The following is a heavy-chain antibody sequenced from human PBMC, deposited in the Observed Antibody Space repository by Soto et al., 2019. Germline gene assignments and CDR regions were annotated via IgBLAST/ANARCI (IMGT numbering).Heavy chain of an antibody. Sequence: QVHLQESGPGLLKPSETLSLTCSVSGGPIRSYYLSWVRQAPGKGLEWIAYIAYTGITGYNPSLRSRVTISGDTSQNVFSLKMTSVTAADMAVYYCAREGFSGYEALDYWGQGILVTVSS. D-gene: IGHD5-12*01. V-gene: IGHV4-59*01. CDR2: IAYTGIT. CDR3: AREGFSGYEALDY. J-gene: IGHJ4*02. CDR1: GGPIRSYY.